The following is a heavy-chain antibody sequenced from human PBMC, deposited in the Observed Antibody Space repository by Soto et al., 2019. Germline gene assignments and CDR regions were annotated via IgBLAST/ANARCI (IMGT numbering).Heavy chain of an antibody. CDR1: GGSISSGGYY. J-gene: IGHJ4*02. CDR3: ARLRYGAAYYFDY. Sequence: SETLSLTCTVSGGSISSGGYYWSWIRQHPGKGLEWIGYIYYSGSTNYNPSLKSRVTISVDTSKNQFSLKLSSVTAADTAVYYCARLRYGAAYYFDYWGQGTLVTVSS. D-gene: IGHD1-26*01. V-gene: IGHV4-61*08. CDR2: IYYSGST.